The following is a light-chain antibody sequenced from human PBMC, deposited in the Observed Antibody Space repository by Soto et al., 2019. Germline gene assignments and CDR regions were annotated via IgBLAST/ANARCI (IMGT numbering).Light chain of an antibody. CDR2: DVT. V-gene: IGLV2-14*03. CDR1: TSDIGAYNY. CDR3: SSYTTINTVVL. J-gene: IGLJ3*02. Sequence: QSVLTQPASVSGSPGQSITFSCTGTTSDIGAYNYVSWYQHHPGKAPKLLIYDVTARPSGVSDRFSGSKSGTTASLTISGLHAEDEADYFCSSYTTINTVVLFGGGTKLTVL.